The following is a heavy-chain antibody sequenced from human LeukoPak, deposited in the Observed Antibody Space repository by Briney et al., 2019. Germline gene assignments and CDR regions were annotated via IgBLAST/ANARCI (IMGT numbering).Heavy chain of an antibody. CDR2: IYYSGST. CDR3: TRVGCVSTSCYMASDS. D-gene: IGHD2-2*02. CDR1: GGGSISSHY. V-gene: IGHV4-59*11. Sequence: PSETLSLTCTVSGGGSISSHYWSWIRQPPGKGLEWIGHIYYSGSTSYSPSLESRVTISVDTSNNQFSLRLSSVTAADTAVYYCTRVGCVSTSCYMASDSWGQGTLVTVSS. J-gene: IGHJ4*02.